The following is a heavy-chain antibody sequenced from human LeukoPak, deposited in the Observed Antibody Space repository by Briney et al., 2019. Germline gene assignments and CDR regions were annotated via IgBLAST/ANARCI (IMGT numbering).Heavy chain of an antibody. CDR2: IYSSGST. CDR1: GFTVSSNY. CDR3: AKLADRYSSSWYFGY. Sequence: GGSLRLSCAASGFTVSSNYMSWVRQAPGKGLEWVSVIYSSGSTYYADSVKGRFTISRDNSKNTLYLQMNSLRAEDTAVYYCAKLADRYSSSWYFGYWGQGTLVTVSS. D-gene: IGHD6-13*01. J-gene: IGHJ4*02. V-gene: IGHV3-66*01.